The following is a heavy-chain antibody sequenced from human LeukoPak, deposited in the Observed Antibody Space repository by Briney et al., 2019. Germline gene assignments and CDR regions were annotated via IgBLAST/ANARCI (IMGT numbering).Heavy chain of an antibody. V-gene: IGHV3-48*03. J-gene: IGHJ6*01. Sequence: GGSLGLSCAASGFTLSSFDMNWVRQAPGKGPEWISYISSSGSPIYYADSVKGRFTISRNNAKNSLYLQMNSLRAEDTAVYYCATQGRGTQLGIWGEG. D-gene: IGHD3-10*01. CDR3: ATQGRGTQLGI. CDR2: ISSSGSPI. CDR1: GFTLSSFD.